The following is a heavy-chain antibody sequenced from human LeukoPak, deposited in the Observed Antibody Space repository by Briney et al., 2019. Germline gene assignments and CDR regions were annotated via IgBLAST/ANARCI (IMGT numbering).Heavy chain of an antibody. CDR1: GFTFDDYG. V-gene: IGHV3-20*04. Sequence: GGSLRLSCAASGFTFDDYGMRWVRQAPGKGLEWVSGIYWDGGSTGYVDSVRGRVTISRDNAKNSLYLQMNSLRAEDTALYYCARVYYYDSSGYYYSGGVFDYWGQGTLVTVSS. D-gene: IGHD3-22*01. CDR3: ARVYYYDSSGYYYSGGVFDY. CDR2: IYWDGGST. J-gene: IGHJ4*02.